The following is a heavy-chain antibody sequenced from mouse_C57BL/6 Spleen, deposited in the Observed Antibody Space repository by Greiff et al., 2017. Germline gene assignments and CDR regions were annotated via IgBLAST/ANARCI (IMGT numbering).Heavy chain of an antibody. CDR3: ARYSNYEDYFGY. V-gene: IGHV5-17*01. CDR2: ISSGSSTI. D-gene: IGHD2-5*01. CDR1: GFTFSDYG. J-gene: IGHJ2*01. Sequence: DVMLVESGGGLVKPGGSLKLSCAASGFTFSDYGMHWVRQAPEKGLEWVAYISSGSSTIYYADTVKGRFTISRDNAKNTRFLQMTSLRSEDTAMYYCARYSNYEDYFGYWGQGTTLTVSS.